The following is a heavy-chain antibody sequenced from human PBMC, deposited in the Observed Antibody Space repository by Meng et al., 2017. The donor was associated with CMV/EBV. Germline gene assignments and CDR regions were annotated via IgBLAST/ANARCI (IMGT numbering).Heavy chain of an antibody. V-gene: IGHV3-7*02. CDR2: IKNDGSER. J-gene: IGHJ4*02. D-gene: IGHD4-17*01. CDR1: GLPISNYW. Sequence: LWESGGGLVQPGGSLSLSCAASGLPISNYWMSWVRQAPGKGLEWVANIKNDGSERYYVDSVKGRFSISRDNADNSLYLQMNNLRAEDTAVYYCRLGHYSQDWGQGTLVTVSS. CDR3: RLGHYSQD.